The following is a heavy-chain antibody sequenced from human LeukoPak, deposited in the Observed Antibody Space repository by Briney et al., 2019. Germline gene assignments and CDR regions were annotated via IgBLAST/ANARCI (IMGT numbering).Heavy chain of an antibody. J-gene: IGHJ3*02. V-gene: IGHV4-61*05. CDR3: ARVIAQYYYDSSGYYTHHDAFDI. Sequence: PSETLSLTCTVSGGSISSSSYYWGWIRQPPGKGLEWIGYIYYSGSTNYNPSLKSRVTISVDTSKNQFSLKLSSVTAADTAVYYCARVIAQYYYDSSGYYTHHDAFDIWGQGTMVTVSS. D-gene: IGHD3-22*01. CDR2: IYYSGST. CDR1: GGSISSSSYY.